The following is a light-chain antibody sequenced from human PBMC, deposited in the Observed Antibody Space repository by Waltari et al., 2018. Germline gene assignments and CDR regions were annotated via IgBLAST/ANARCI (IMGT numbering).Light chain of an antibody. CDR3: QSADSSGTYYV. J-gene: IGLJ1*01. CDR1: AFPNQY. Sequence: YALTQPPSVSASPGQTARLTCSGAAFPNQYAAWYQQKPGQAPVVVMYKDIERPSGIPERFSGSISGTTVTLTISGVQAEDEADYYCQSADSSGTYYVFGSGTKVTVL. CDR2: KDI. V-gene: IGLV3-25*03.